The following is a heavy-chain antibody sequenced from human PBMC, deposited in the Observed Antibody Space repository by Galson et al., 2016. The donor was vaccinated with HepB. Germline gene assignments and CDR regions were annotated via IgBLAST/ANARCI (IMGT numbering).Heavy chain of an antibody. CDR2: INGDGSST. CDR1: GFSFSTHS. D-gene: IGHD1-1*01. V-gene: IGHV3-74*01. Sequence: SLRLSCAASGFSFSTHSMDWVRQAPGKGLVWVSRINGDGSSTTYADSVKGRFTISRDNAKNTLYLQMNSLRAGDTAVYYCAVGNDPLDYWGQGTLVTVSS. J-gene: IGHJ4*02. CDR3: AVGNDPLDY.